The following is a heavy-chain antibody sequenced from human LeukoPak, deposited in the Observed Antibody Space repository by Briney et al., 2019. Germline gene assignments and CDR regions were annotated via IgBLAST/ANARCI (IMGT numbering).Heavy chain of an antibody. V-gene: IGHV3-9*01. CDR3: AKDRGTYSSGYFFDY. CDR2: ISWNSGYI. D-gene: IGHD6-19*01. J-gene: IGHJ4*02. CDR1: GFTFDNYA. Sequence: PGRSLRLSCAASGFTFDNYAMHWVRQATRKGLEWLSIISWNSGYIGYADSVKGRFTIYRDHAKKSLDLQMNSLRAEDTAFYYCAKDRGTYSSGYFFDYWGQGTLVTVSS.